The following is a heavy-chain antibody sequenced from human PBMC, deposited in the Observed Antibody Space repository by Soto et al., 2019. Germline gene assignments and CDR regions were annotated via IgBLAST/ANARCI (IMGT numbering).Heavy chain of an antibody. V-gene: IGHV3-43*01. CDR2: ISWDGGST. Sequence: EVQLVESGGVVVQPGGSLRLSCAASGFTFDDYTMHWVRQAPGKGLEWVSLISWDGGSTYYADSVKGRFTISRDNSKNTLYLEMNSLRTEDTALYYCAKDMRPCRGGSCYSLDAFDIWGQGTMVTVSS. CDR1: GFTFDDYT. D-gene: IGHD2-15*01. CDR3: AKDMRPCRGGSCYSLDAFDI. J-gene: IGHJ3*02.